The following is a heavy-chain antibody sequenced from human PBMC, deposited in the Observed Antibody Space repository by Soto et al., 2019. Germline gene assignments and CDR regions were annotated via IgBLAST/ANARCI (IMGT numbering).Heavy chain of an antibody. CDR3: ARWDTMIVVVKSGMDV. V-gene: IGHV1-18*01. CDR2: ISAYNGNT. D-gene: IGHD3-22*01. CDR1: GYTFTSYG. Sequence: ASVKVSCKASGYTFTSYGISWVRQAPGQGLEWMGWISAYNGNTNYAQKLQGRVTMTTDTSTSTAYMELRSLRSDDTAVYYCARWDTMIVVVKSGMDVWGQGTTVTVSS. J-gene: IGHJ6*02.